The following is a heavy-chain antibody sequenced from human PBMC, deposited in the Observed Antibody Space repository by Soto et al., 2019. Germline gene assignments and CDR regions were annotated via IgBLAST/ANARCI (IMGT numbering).Heavy chain of an antibody. CDR2: ISAYNGNT. CDR1: GYTFTSYG. J-gene: IGHJ6*01. V-gene: IGHV1-18*01. Sequence: AASVKVSCKASGYTFTSYGISWVRQAPGQGLEWMGWISAYNGNTNYAQKLQGRVTMTTDTSTSTAYMELRSLRSDDTAVYYCAGDGGSDPYYYGMDVWGQGTTVTVSS. D-gene: IGHD3-10*01. CDR3: AGDGGSDPYYYGMDV.